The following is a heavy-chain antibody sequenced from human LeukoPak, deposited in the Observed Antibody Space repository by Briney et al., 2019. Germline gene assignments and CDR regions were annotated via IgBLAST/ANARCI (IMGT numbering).Heavy chain of an antibody. V-gene: IGHV3-48*01. CDR1: GFTFSSCS. CDR3: ARAPYTSGWYRGDNDY. J-gene: IGHJ4*02. Sequence: GSLRLSCAASGFTFSSCSMNWVRQAPGKGLEWVSYISGSSGTRYYADSVKGRFTISRDNAKISLYLQMNSLRAEDTAVYYCARAPYTSGWYRGDNDYWGQGTLVTVSS. CDR2: ISGSSGTR. D-gene: IGHD6-19*01.